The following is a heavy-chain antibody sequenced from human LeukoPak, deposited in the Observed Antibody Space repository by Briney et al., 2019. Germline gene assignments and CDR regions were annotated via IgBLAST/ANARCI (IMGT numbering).Heavy chain of an antibody. Sequence: ASVKVSCKASGYTFTNNFMHWVRQAPGQGLEWMGIINPSGDNTWYAQKFQGRVTMTRDTSISTAYMELSRLRSDDTAVYYCASQLWLLYWGQGTLVTVSS. CDR3: ASQLWLLY. CDR1: GYTFTNNF. J-gene: IGHJ4*02. D-gene: IGHD5-18*01. V-gene: IGHV1-46*01. CDR2: INPSGDNT.